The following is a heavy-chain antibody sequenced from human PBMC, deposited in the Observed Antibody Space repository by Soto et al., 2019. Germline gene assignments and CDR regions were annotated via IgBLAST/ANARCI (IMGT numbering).Heavy chain of an antibody. V-gene: IGHV3-9*01. CDR3: TNEVYGMGYYYYGMDV. CDR2: ITWNSASV. Sequence: EIQLVESGGGLVQPGRSLRLSCAASGFIFDDFAMHWVRQAPGKGLEWVSSITWNSASVAYADSVKGRFTISRDNAKNSQYLQMNNLRPEDAALYYCTNEVYGMGYYYYGMDVWGQGTTIIVSS. J-gene: IGHJ6*02. CDR1: GFIFDDFA. D-gene: IGHD2-8*01.